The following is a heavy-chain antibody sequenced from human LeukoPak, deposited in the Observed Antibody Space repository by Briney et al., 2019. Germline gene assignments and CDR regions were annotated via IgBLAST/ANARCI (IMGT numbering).Heavy chain of an antibody. V-gene: IGHV3-48*03. J-gene: IGHJ4*02. CDR1: GFTFSSYE. CDR2: ISSGGSTI. Sequence: GGSLRLSCAASGFTFSSYEMNWVRQAPGKGLEWVSYISSGGSTIYYADSLKGRFTISRDNAKNSLYLQMNSLRAEDTALYYCARGFCTNGVCYLFDYWGQGTLVTVPS. CDR3: ARGFCTNGVCYLFDY. D-gene: IGHD2-8*01.